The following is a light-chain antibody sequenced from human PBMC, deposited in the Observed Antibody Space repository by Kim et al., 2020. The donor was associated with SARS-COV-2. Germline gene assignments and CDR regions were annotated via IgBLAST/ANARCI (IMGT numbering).Light chain of an antibody. CDR3: QAWDISIWV. CDR2: QDS. V-gene: IGLV3-1*01. CDR1: KLGDKY. Sequence: SYELTQPPSVSVSPGQTANITCSGDKLGDKYASWYQQKPGQSPVLVLYQDSKRPSGIPERFSGSNSGNTATLTISGTQAMDEADYYCQAWDISIWVFGGGTKVTVL. J-gene: IGLJ3*02.